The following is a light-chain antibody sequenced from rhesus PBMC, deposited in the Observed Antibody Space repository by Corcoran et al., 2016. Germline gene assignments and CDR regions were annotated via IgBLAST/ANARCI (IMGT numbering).Light chain of an antibody. J-gene: IGKJ2*01. Sequence: DIQLTQSPSSLSASVGDRVTMSCRASQGISSHLAWYQQKSGKAPKLLINDASNLKSGVPSRVIGSGSGTECSLTISTLQPEDFATYYCQQRNDYPFTFSQGTKVEIK. CDR2: DAS. V-gene: IGKV1-38*01. CDR1: QGISSH. CDR3: QQRNDYPFT.